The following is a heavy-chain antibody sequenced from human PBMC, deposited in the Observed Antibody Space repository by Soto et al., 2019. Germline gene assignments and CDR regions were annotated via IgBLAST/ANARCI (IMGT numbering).Heavy chain of an antibody. D-gene: IGHD4-4*01. CDR1: GYTFTNYG. CDR3: ARGPRDSSNYVAVY. V-gene: IGHV1-18*01. J-gene: IGHJ4*02. Sequence: ASVKVSCKASGYTFTNYGITWVRQAPGQGLEWMGWISAYSGNTNYAQRLQGRVTTTTDTSTSTAYMELRSLRSDDTAVYYCARGPRDSSNYVAVYWGQGTLVTVSS. CDR2: ISAYSGNT.